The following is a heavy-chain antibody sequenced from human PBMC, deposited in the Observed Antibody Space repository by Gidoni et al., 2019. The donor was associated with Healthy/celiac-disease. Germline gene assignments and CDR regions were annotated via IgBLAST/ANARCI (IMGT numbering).Heavy chain of an antibody. Sequence: EVQLLESGGGLVQPGGSLRRSCAASGFTFSSYAMSWVRQAPGKGLEWVSAISGSVGSTYYADSVKGRFTISRDNSKNTLYLQMNSLRAEDTAVYYCANLPNDYGDARALYWGQGTLVTVSS. J-gene: IGHJ4*02. V-gene: IGHV3-23*01. CDR2: ISGSVGST. CDR1: GFTFSSYA. D-gene: IGHD4-17*01. CDR3: ANLPNDYGDARALY.